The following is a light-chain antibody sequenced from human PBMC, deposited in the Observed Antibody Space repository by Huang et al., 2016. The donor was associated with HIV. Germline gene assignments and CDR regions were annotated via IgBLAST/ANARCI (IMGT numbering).Light chain of an antibody. CDR1: QSISSY. Sequence: DIQMTQSPSSLSASVGDRVTITCRASQSISSYLNWYQQKPGKAPKLLIYAASSLQSGGPSRFSGSGSGTDFTLTISSLQPEDFATYHCQQSHNTPYTFGQGTKLEIK. J-gene: IGKJ2*01. CDR3: QQSHNTPYT. V-gene: IGKV1-39*01. CDR2: AAS.